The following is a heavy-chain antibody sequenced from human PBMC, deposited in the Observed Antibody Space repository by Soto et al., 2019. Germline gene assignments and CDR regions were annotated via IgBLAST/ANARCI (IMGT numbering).Heavy chain of an antibody. CDR3: AKEWGEYCSGGSCYRSTYNWFDP. CDR2: ISGSGGST. CDR1: GFTFSSYA. D-gene: IGHD2-15*01. J-gene: IGHJ5*02. V-gene: IGHV3-23*01. Sequence: GGSLRLSCAASGFTFSSYAMSWVRQAPGKGLEWVSAISGSGGSTYYADSVKGRFTISRDNSKNTLYLQMNSLRAEDTAVYYCAKEWGEYCSGGSCYRSTYNWFDPWGQGTLVTVSS.